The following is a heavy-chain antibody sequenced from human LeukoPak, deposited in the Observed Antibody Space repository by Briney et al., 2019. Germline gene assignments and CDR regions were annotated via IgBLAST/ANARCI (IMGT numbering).Heavy chain of an antibody. J-gene: IGHJ4*02. Sequence: PSETLSLTCTVSGGSISSSSYYWGWIRQPPGKGLEWIGSIYYSGSTYYNPSLKSRVTISVDTSKNQFSLKLSSVTAADTAVYYCARGGLTMVRGVILDYWGQGTLVTVSS. CDR3: ARGGLTMVRGVILDY. CDR1: GGSISSSSYY. V-gene: IGHV4-39*01. CDR2: IYYSGST. D-gene: IGHD3-10*01.